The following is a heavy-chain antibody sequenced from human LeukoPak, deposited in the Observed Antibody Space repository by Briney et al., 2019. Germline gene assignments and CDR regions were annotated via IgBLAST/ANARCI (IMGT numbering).Heavy chain of an antibody. CDR2: ISGYNDNT. CDR1: LYTFTSYG. Sequence: ASVKVSSKASLYTFTSYGITWGRQAPGQGLEWMGWISGYNDNTKYAQKLQGRVTMTTDTSMSTAYMELRSLRSDDTAVYYCARNYYDNSGYYYFDYWGQGTLVTVSS. D-gene: IGHD3-22*01. J-gene: IGHJ4*02. V-gene: IGHV1-18*01. CDR3: ARNYYDNSGYYYFDY.